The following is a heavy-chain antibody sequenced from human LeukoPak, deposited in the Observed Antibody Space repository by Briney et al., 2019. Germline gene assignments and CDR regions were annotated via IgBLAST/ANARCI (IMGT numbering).Heavy chain of an antibody. V-gene: IGHV1-69*05. CDR1: GGTFSSYA. Sequence: SVKVSCKASGGTFSSYAISWVRQAPGQGLEWMGGIIPIFGTANYAQKFQGRVTITTDESTSTAYMELSSLRSEDTAVYYCARFGGETGIDAFDIWGQGTMVTVSS. CDR3: ARFGGETGIDAFDI. J-gene: IGHJ3*02. D-gene: IGHD3-16*01. CDR2: IIPIFGTA.